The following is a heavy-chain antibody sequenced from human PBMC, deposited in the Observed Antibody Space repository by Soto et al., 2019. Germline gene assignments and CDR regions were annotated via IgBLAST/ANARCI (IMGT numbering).Heavy chain of an antibody. CDR2: TYYRSKWYN. CDR3: ARDEAPGIAAAGPYYFDY. V-gene: IGHV6-1*01. J-gene: IGHJ4*02. Sequence: SQTLSLTCAISGDSVSSNSAAWNWIRQSPSRGLEWLGRTYYRSKWYNDYAVSVKSRITINPDTSKNQFSLQLNSVTPEDTAVYYCARDEAPGIAAAGPYYFDYRGQGTLVTVSS. CDR1: GDSVSSNSAA. D-gene: IGHD6-13*01.